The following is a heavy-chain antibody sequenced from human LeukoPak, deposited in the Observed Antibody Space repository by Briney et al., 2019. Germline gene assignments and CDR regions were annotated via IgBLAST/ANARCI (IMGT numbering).Heavy chain of an antibody. Sequence: PSETLSLTCTVYGGSISSDYWSWIRQPPGKGLDWIGYIYYSGGTNYNPSLKSRVTISVDTSKKQFSLKLSSVTAADTAVYCCARVGTVLDGGYWGQGILVTVSS. J-gene: IGHJ4*02. CDR1: GGSISSDY. CDR3: ARVGTVLDGGY. D-gene: IGHD1-7*01. V-gene: IGHV4-59*01. CDR2: IYYSGGT.